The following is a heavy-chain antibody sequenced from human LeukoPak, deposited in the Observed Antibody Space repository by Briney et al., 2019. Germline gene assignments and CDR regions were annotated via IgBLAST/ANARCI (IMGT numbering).Heavy chain of an antibody. CDR1: GFTFSSYS. J-gene: IGHJ5*02. CDR3: ARPPLGYCSSTSCLENWFDP. Sequence: GGSLRLSCAASGFTFSSYSMNWVRQAPGKGLEWVSSISSSSSYIYYADSVKGRFTISRDNAKNSLYLQMNSLRAEDTVVYYCARPPLGYCSSTSCLENWFDPWGQGTLVTVSS. CDR2: ISSSSSYI. V-gene: IGHV3-21*01. D-gene: IGHD2-2*01.